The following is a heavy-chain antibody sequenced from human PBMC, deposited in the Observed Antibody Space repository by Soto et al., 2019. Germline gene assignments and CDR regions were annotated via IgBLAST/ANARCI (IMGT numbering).Heavy chain of an antibody. J-gene: IGHJ3*02. V-gene: IGHV3-30*18. Sequence: GGSLRLSCAASGFTFSSYGMHWVRQAPGKGLEWVAVISYDGSNKDYADSVKGRFTISRDNSKNTLYLQMNSLRAEDTAVYYCAKSPGAFDIWGQGTMVTVSS. CDR3: AKSPGAFDI. CDR2: ISYDGSNK. CDR1: GFTFSSYG.